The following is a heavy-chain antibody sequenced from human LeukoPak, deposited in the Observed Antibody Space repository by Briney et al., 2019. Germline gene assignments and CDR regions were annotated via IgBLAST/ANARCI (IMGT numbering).Heavy chain of an antibody. Sequence: GGSLRLSCTASGFTFRSYGMTWVRQAPGKGLEWVSAISGSGDSTYYADSVKGRFTISRDNSRNTLYLQMNSLRAGDTAVYYCAKSFRSTSLDYWVQGTLVTVSS. V-gene: IGHV3-23*01. CDR1: GFTFRSYG. D-gene: IGHD2-2*01. CDR2: ISGSGDST. J-gene: IGHJ4*02. CDR3: AKSFRSTSLDY.